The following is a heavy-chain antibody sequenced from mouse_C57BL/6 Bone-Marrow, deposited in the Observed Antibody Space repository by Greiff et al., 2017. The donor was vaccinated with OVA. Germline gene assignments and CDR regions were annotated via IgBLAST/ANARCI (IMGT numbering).Heavy chain of an antibody. CDR3: ARRAGFYYFDY. D-gene: IGHD3-2*02. Sequence: VKLMESGAELARPGASVKLSCKASGYTFTSYGISWVKQRTGQGLEWIGEIYPRSGNTYYNEKFKGKATLTADKSSSTAYMELRSLTSEDSAVYFCARRAGFYYFDYWGQGTTLTVSS. CDR2: IYPRSGNT. CDR1: GYTFTSYG. V-gene: IGHV1-81*01. J-gene: IGHJ2*01.